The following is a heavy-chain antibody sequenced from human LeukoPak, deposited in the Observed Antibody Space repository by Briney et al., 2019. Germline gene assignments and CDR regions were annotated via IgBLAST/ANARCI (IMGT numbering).Heavy chain of an antibody. D-gene: IGHD3-22*01. V-gene: IGHV3-9*01. J-gene: IGHJ4*02. CDR2: ISWNSGSI. CDR1: GFTFDDYA. Sequence: GGSLRLSCAASGFTFDDYAMHWVRQAPGKGLEWVSGISWNSGSIGYADSVKGRFTISRDNAKNSLYLQMNSLRAEDTALYYCARALDDYYDSSGYPDYWGQGTLVTVSS. CDR3: ARALDDYYDSSGYPDY.